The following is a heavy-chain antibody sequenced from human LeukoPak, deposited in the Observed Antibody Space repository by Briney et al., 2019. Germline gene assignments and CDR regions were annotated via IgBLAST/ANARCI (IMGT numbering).Heavy chain of an antibody. Sequence: GGSLRLSCAASGFTFTSYWMSWVRQAPGKGLEWVAVISYDGSNKYYADSVKGRFTISRDNSKNTLYLQMNSLRAEDTAVYYCAKDDDYGSGSYYLFDYWGQGTLVTVSS. CDR1: GFTFTSYW. CDR3: AKDDDYGSGSYYLFDY. V-gene: IGHV3-30*18. D-gene: IGHD3-16*01. J-gene: IGHJ4*02. CDR2: ISYDGSNK.